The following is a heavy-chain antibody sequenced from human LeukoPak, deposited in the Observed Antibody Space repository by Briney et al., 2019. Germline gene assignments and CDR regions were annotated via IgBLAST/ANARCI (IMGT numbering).Heavy chain of an antibody. Sequence: GGSLRLSCAASGFTFSSYWMSWVRQAPGKGLEWVANIKQDGSEKYYVDSVKGRFTISRDNTKNSLYLQMNSLRAEDTAVYYCASEELVRSGHFDYWGQGTLVTVSS. J-gene: IGHJ4*02. CDR2: IKQDGSEK. CDR3: ASEELVRSGHFDY. CDR1: GFTFSSYW. V-gene: IGHV3-7*01. D-gene: IGHD6-13*01.